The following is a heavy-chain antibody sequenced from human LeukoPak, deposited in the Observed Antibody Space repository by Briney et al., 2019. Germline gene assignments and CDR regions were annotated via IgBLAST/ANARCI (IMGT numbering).Heavy chain of an antibody. Sequence: SETLSLTCTVSGGSISSGGYYWSWIRQHPGKGLEWIGYIYYSGSTYYNPSLKSRVTISVDTSKNQFSLKLSSVTAADTAVYYCARYRGGYYGMDVWGQGTTVTVSS. CDR3: ARYRGGYYGMDV. J-gene: IGHJ6*02. V-gene: IGHV4-31*03. CDR1: GGSISSGGYY. D-gene: IGHD1-1*01. CDR2: IYYSGST.